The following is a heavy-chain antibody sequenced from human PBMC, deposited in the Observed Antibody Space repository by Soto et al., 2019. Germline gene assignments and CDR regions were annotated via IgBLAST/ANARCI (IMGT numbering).Heavy chain of an antibody. V-gene: IGHV4-39*01. D-gene: IGHD4-17*01. J-gene: IGHJ5*02. Sequence: TLSLTCTVSGGSISSSSYYWVWIRQPPGKGLEWIGSIYYSGTTYYNPSLKSRVTISVDTSKNQFSLKLRSVTAADTAVYYCARQSPDYLGSVGWLDPWGQGTLVTVAS. CDR3: ARQSPDYLGSVGWLDP. CDR2: IYYSGTT. CDR1: GGSISSSSYY.